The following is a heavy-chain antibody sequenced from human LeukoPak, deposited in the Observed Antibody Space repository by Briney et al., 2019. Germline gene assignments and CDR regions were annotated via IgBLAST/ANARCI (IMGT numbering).Heavy chain of an antibody. J-gene: IGHJ4*02. D-gene: IGHD3-22*01. V-gene: IGHV3-30-3*01. CDR1: GFTFSSYA. CDR3: AKGDYYDSSGYGGFGGGFDY. Sequence: PGGSLRLSCAASGFTFSSYAMHWVRQAPGKGLEWVAVISYDGSNKYYADSVKGRFTISRDNSKNTLYLQMNSLRAEDTAVYYCAKGDYYDSSGYGGFGGGFDYWGQGTLVTVSS. CDR2: ISYDGSNK.